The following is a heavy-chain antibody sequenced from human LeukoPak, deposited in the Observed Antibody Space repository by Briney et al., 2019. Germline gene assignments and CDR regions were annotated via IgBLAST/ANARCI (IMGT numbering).Heavy chain of an antibody. CDR3: AKDKITLAAAAFYYFDY. Sequence: GGSLRLSCAASGFTFSNYAMSWVRQAPGKGLEWVSAIIGSGGSTYYADSLKGRFSISRDNSKNTLYLQMNSLRAEDTAVYYCAKDKITLAAAAFYYFDYWGQGTLVTVSS. D-gene: IGHD6-13*01. V-gene: IGHV3-23*01. CDR1: GFTFSNYA. J-gene: IGHJ4*02. CDR2: IIGSGGST.